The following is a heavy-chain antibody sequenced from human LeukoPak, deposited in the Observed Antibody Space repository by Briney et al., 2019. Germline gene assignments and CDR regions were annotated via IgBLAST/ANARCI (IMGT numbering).Heavy chain of an antibody. CDR2: IDPSDSYT. Sequence: GESLRISCKGSGYSFTSYWISWVRQMPGKGLEWMGRIDPSDSYTNYSPSFQGHVTISADKSISTAYLQWSSLKASDTAMYYCARQEYCSGASCYTWFDPWGQGTLVTVSS. V-gene: IGHV5-10-1*01. J-gene: IGHJ5*02. CDR3: ARQEYCSGASCYTWFDP. CDR1: GYSFTSYW. D-gene: IGHD2-15*01.